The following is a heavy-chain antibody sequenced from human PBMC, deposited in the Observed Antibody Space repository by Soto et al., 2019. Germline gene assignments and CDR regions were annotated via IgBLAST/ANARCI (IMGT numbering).Heavy chain of an antibody. D-gene: IGHD6-19*01. CDR2: IDSSGEK. Sequence: QVTLKESGPVLVKPTETLTLTCTVSGLSLTDSEMGVSWIRQPPGQPLEWLAHIDSSGEKSYRTFLKSRLAISTDTSKRQIVLTMTNTDPADTATYYCARRHLAVAVSPWFDPWGQGIPVTVSS. V-gene: IGHV2-26*01. CDR3: ARRHLAVAVSPWFDP. CDR1: GLSLTDSEMG. J-gene: IGHJ5*02.